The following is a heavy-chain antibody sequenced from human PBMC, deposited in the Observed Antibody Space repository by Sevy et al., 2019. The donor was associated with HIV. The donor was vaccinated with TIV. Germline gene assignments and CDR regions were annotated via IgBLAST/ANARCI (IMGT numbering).Heavy chain of an antibody. CDR1: GGTIVSSGHY. CDR3: AREAGDYDYDYGMDV. D-gene: IGHD4-17*01. CDR2: IYYNGHT. Sequence: SETLSLTCSVSGGTIVSSGHYWGWIRQTPGKGLEWIGSIYYNGHTYYNPSLNSRLTISIDTSKNQFSLNLSFVTAADTAIYFCAREAGDYDYDYGMDVWGQGTTVTVSS. J-gene: IGHJ6*02. V-gene: IGHV4-39*02.